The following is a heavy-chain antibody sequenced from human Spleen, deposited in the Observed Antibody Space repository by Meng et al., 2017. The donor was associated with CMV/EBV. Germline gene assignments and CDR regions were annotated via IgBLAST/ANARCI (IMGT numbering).Heavy chain of an antibody. V-gene: IGHV4-34*01. Sequence: SETLSLTCAVYGGSFSGYYWSWIRQPPGKGLEWIGEINHSGSTNYNPSLKSRVTISVDTSKNQFSLKLSSVTAADTAVYYCARDLYGPGSYSPPGYWGQGTLVTVSS. CDR1: GGSFSGYY. J-gene: IGHJ4*02. CDR3: ARDLYGPGSYSPPGY. CDR2: INHSGST. D-gene: IGHD3-10*01.